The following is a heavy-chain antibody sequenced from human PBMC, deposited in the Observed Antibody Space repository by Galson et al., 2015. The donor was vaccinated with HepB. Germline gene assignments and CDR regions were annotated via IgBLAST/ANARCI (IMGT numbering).Heavy chain of an antibody. CDR2: ISAYNGNT. CDR1: GYTFTSYG. CDR3: ARDAPYSNYVGVDFY. Sequence: SVKVSCKASGYTFTSYGISWVRQAPGQGLEWMGWISAYNGNTNYAQKLQGRVTMTTDTSTSTAYMELRSLRSDDTAVYYCARDAPYSNYVGVDFYWGQGTLVTVSS. V-gene: IGHV1-18*04. J-gene: IGHJ4*02. D-gene: IGHD4-11*01.